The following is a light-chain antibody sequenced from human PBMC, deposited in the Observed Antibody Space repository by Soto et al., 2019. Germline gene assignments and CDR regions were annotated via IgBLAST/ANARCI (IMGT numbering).Light chain of an antibody. CDR1: QSIGSW. CDR2: KGP. CDR3: QGLRT. V-gene: IGKV1-5*03. Sequence: DIQITQSPSTLSASVGVIVTITCLASQSIGSWLACYQQKPGKAHKLLIHKGPCLEIGVPSRISGSGSGTEFTLTINGLQPDDFATYYCQGLRTFGQGTKVEI. J-gene: IGKJ1*01.